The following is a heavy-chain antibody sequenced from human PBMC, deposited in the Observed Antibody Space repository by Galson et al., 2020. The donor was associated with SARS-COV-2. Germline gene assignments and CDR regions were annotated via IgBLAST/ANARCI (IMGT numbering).Heavy chain of an antibody. D-gene: IGHD1-1*01. CDR1: GGPISGYY. Sequence: ASETLYLTCTVTGGPISGYYWSWIRPPPGKGLEWIGYIYSSGRTNYNPSLKSRVTISLDTSKNHFSLKLTSVTAADTAVYYGARHISGTYVPGYNYWGQGTLVTVSS. CDR2: IYSSGRT. CDR3: ARHISGTYVPGYNY. V-gene: IGHV4-59*08. J-gene: IGHJ4*02.